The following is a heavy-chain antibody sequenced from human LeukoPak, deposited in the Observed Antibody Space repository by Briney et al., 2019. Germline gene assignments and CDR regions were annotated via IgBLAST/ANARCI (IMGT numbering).Heavy chain of an antibody. CDR3: AKDGQVRGAIPHYSDS. CDR1: GLTCNAEA. D-gene: IGHD3-10*01. J-gene: IGHJ4*02. V-gene: IGHV3-23*01. Sequence: PGEPVRLPCAASGLTCNAEAMTWVRRAPGRELEWVSTVSGSGGRTYYADSVKGRFTISRDNSNNTLYLHMTRLRAEDTALYSCAKDGQVRGAIPHYSDSWGQGTLVTVSS. CDR2: VSGSGGRT.